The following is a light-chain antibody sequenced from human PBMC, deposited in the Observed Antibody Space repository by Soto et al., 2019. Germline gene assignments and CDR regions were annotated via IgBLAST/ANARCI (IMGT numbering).Light chain of an antibody. CDR2: ATS. CDR1: QSVGSTY. CDR3: QQYSSSPKT. J-gene: IGKJ1*01. Sequence: EVVMTQSPATLSVSPGERATLSCRASQSVGSTYLAWYQQKPGQAPRLLIYATSSRATGIPDRFSGSGSGTDFTLTISRLEPEDFAVYYCQQYSSSPKTFGQGTKVDIK. V-gene: IGKV3-20*01.